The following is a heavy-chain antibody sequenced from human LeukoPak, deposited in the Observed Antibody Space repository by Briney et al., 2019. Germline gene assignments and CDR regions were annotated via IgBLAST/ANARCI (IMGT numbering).Heavy chain of an antibody. V-gene: IGHV4-59*01. CDR2: IYYSGST. CDR3: ARVGQDYYGSGSYYQPFDY. J-gene: IGHJ4*02. D-gene: IGHD3-10*01. CDR1: GGSISSYY. Sequence: SETLSLTCTVSGGSISSYYWSWIRQPPGKGVEWIGYIYYSGSTNYNPSLKSRVTISVDTSKNQFSLKLSSVTAADTAVYYCARVGQDYYGSGSYYQPFDYWGQGTPVTVSS.